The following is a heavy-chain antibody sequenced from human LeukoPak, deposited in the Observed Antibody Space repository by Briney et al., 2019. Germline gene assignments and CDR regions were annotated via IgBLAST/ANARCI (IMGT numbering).Heavy chain of an antibody. Sequence: SVTVSCKASGYTFTSYGVSWVRQAPGQGLEWMGGIIPIFGTANYAQKFQGRVTITADESTSTAYMELSSLRSEDTAVYYCARVLGSDFWSGDYYYGMDVWGQGTTVTVSS. D-gene: IGHD3-3*01. CDR1: GYTFTSYG. V-gene: IGHV1-69*13. CDR3: ARVLGSDFWSGDYYYGMDV. CDR2: IIPIFGTA. J-gene: IGHJ6*02.